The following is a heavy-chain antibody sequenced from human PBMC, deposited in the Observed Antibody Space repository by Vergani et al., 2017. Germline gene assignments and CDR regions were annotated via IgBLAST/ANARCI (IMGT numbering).Heavy chain of an antibody. V-gene: IGHV3-30*02. CDR2: IRNDEITR. CDR3: AKAPYADFGYFHY. Sequence: QVQLVESGGGVVQPGGSLRLSCAASGFTFSGHGMQWVRQAPGNGLEWVAFIRNDEITRKYADSVKGRFTISRDNSINTVYLQMQSLRAEDTAVYYCAKAPYADFGYFHYWGRGALVSVSS. CDR1: GFTFSGHG. J-gene: IGHJ4*02. D-gene: IGHD4/OR15-4a*01.